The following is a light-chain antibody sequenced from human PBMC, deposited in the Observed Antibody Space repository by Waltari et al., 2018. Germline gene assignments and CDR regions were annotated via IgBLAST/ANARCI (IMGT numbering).Light chain of an antibody. CDR3: QQYYALPRT. CDR1: QSVLYSSNSKCY. Sequence: DIVMTQSQDSLAVSLVDTVTINCKSSQSVLYSSNSKCYLAWYQHKPGTPPKLLIYWASTRESGVPDRFSGSGSGTDFTLTITSLQAEDVAVYYCQQYYALPRTLGQGTKVEIK. J-gene: IGKJ1*01. CDR2: WAS. V-gene: IGKV4-1*01.